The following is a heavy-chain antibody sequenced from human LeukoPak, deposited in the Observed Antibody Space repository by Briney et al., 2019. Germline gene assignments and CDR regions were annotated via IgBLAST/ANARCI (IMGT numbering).Heavy chain of an antibody. V-gene: IGHV3-74*01. J-gene: IGHJ4*02. CDR1: GFTFSSYR. CDR3: ARDPTYDSGSYFPK. CDR2: INSDGSGT. D-gene: IGHD3-10*01. Sequence: PGGSLRLSCAASGFTFSSYRMHWVRQGLGKGLEWVSHINSDGSGTNYADSVKGRFTISRDNAKNTLYLQMNSLRAEDTAVYYCARDPTYDSGSYFPKWGQGTLVTVSS.